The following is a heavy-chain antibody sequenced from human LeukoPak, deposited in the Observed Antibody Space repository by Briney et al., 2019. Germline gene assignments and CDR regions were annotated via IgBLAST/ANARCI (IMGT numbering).Heavy chain of an antibody. D-gene: IGHD4-17*01. J-gene: IGHJ4*02. CDR2: IIPIFGTA. Sequence: SVKVSCKASGGTFSSYAISWVRQAPGQGLEWMGGIIPIFGTANYAQKFQGRVTITADESTSTAYMELSSLRSEDTAVYYCARVTTYGDYPFDYWGQGTLVTVSS. CDR1: GGTFSSYA. CDR3: ARVTTYGDYPFDY. V-gene: IGHV1-69*13.